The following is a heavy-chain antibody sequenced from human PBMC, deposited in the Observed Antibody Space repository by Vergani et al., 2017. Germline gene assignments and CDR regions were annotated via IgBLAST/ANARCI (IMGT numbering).Heavy chain of an antibody. V-gene: IGHV1-46*01. J-gene: IGHJ6*02. CDR2: INPSGGST. CDR1: GYTFTSYY. D-gene: IGHD6-13*01. Sequence: QVQLVQSGAEVKKPGASVKVSCKASGYTFTSYYMHWVRQAPGQGLEWMGIINPSGGSTSYAQKFQGRVTMTRDTSTSTVYMELSSLRSEDTAVYYCARDIRSQKYSSSWYVDYYGMDVWGQGTTVTVSS. CDR3: ARDIRSQKYSSSWYVDYYGMDV.